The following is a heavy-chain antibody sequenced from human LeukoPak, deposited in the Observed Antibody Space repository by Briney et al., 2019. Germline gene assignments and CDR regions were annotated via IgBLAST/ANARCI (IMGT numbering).Heavy chain of an antibody. Sequence: ASVMVSCKASGYTFTGYYMHWVRQAPGQGLEWMGWINPDSGGTNYAQKFQGRVTMTRDTSISTGYMELSRLRSDDTAVYYCARLSPRIAADGLTPWGWFDPWGQGTLVTVSS. J-gene: IGHJ5*02. CDR3: ARLSPRIAADGLTPWGWFDP. CDR2: INPDSGGT. V-gene: IGHV1-2*02. CDR1: GYTFTGYY. D-gene: IGHD6-13*01.